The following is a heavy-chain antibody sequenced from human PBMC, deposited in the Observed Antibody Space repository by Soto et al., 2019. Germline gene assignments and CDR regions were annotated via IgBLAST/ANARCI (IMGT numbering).Heavy chain of an antibody. V-gene: IGHV1-18*04. J-gene: IGHJ6*02. CDR1: GYTFSDYG. CDR2: SSSSNGHT. D-gene: IGHD3-3*01. CDR3: AISTWSGSYFGMDV. Sequence: QVHLVQSGPEVKKPGASVKVSCKAPGYTFSDYGMNWVRQDPGQGLEWLGWSSSSNGHTKFAHKFQGRVTMTTDTPTTTVYMELRSLRSDDTAVYYCAISTWSGSYFGMDVWGQGTTVTVSS.